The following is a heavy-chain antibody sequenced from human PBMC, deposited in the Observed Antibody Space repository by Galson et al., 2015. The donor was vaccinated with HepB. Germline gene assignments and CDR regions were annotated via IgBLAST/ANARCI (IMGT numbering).Heavy chain of an antibody. CDR3: AKDLDILVTSDHYYYYGMDV. Sequence: SLRLSCAASGFTFSSYGMHWVRQAPGKGLEWLAVISHDGNNKYYVDSVKGRFTISRDKSRNTLYLQMNSLRAEDTAVYYCAKDLDILVTSDHYYYYGMDVWGQGTTVTVSS. D-gene: IGHD5-12*01. J-gene: IGHJ6*02. CDR2: ISHDGNNK. CDR1: GFTFSSYG. V-gene: IGHV3-30*18.